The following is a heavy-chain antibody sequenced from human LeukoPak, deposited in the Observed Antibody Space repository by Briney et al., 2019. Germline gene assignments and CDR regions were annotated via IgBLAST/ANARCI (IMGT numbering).Heavy chain of an antibody. CDR2: IYHMGST. CDR3: SIGVPFDP. CDR1: GYSISSGYY. Sequence: SETLSLTCAVSGYSISSGYYWGWIRQPPGKGLEWIGRIYHMGSTYYNPSLKRRVTISVDTSKSQFSLKLSSVTAADTAVYYCSIGVPFDPWGQGTLVTVSS. D-gene: IGHD2-8*01. V-gene: IGHV4-38-2*01. J-gene: IGHJ5*02.